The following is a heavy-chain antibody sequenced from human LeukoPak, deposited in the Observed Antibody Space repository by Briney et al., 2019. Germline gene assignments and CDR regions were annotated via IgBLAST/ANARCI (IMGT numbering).Heavy chain of an antibody. Sequence: SETLSLTCTVSGGSISSSSCCWGWIRQPPGKGLEWIMSIYYSGSTYYNPSLKSRVTISVDTSKNQFSLKLSSVTAADTAVYYCASLIAAAPFDYWGQGTLVTVSS. CDR1: GGSISSSSCC. V-gene: IGHV4-39*01. J-gene: IGHJ4*02. CDR2: IYYSGST. CDR3: ASLIAAAPFDY. D-gene: IGHD6-13*01.